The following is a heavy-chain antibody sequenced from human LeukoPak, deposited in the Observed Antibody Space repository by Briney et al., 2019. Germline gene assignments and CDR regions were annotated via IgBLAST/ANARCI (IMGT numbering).Heavy chain of an antibody. D-gene: IGHD3-10*01. Sequence: SGPTLVKHTQTLTLTCTFSGFSLSTSGLGVGWIRQPPGKALEWLALIYWNDDKRYSPSLKSRLTITKDTSKNQVVLTMTNMDPVDTATYYCAHRLVGYGSGSYFYYWGQGTLVTVSS. J-gene: IGHJ4*02. V-gene: IGHV2-5*01. CDR1: GFSLSTSGLG. CDR3: AHRLVGYGSGSYFYY. CDR2: IYWNDDK.